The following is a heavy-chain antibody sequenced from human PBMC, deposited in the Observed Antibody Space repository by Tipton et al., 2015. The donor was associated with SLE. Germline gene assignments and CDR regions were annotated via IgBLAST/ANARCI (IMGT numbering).Heavy chain of an antibody. D-gene: IGHD2-15*01. CDR3: ARGSVVAALMSYVQQ. CDR2: IFNSGSS. J-gene: IGHJ1*01. V-gene: IGHV4-61*03. CDR1: GGSISSGDSY. Sequence: TLSLTCTVSGGSISSGDSYWSWIRQPPGKRLEWIGHIFNSGSSNYNPSLKGRVTISLDTSKNHFSLKLTSVTAADTAVYYCARGSVVAALMSYVQQWGQGTLVTVSS.